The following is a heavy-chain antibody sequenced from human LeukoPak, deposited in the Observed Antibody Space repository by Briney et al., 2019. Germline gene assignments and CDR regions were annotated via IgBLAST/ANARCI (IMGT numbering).Heavy chain of an antibody. CDR3: AKQLGYCSDGSCYFPY. D-gene: IGHD2-15*01. V-gene: IGHV3-23*01. CDR2: ISNNGGYT. J-gene: IGHJ4*02. Sequence: GGSLRLSRAASGFTFSSSAMSWVRQAPGKGLEWVSAISNNGGYTYYADSVQGRFTISRDNSKSTLCLQMNSLRAEDTAVYYCAKQLGYCSDGSCYFPYWGQGTLVTVSS. CDR1: GFTFSSSA.